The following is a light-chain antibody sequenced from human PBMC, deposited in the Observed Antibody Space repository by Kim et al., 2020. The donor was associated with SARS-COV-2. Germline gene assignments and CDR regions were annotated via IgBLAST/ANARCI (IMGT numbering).Light chain of an antibody. V-gene: IGKV3-15*01. CDR1: QSVSIN. J-gene: IGKJ4*01. CDR2: GAS. Sequence: VSPGERATPSCRASQSVSINLAWYQQKPGQAPRLFIYGASTRATGIPARFSGSGSGTEFTLTISSLQSEDFAVYYCQQYSDWPPLTFGGGTKLEI. CDR3: QQYSDWPPLT.